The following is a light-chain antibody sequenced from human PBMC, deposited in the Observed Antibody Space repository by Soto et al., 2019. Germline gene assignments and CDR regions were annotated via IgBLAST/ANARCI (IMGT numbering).Light chain of an antibody. Sequence: QSVLTQPPSVSAAPGQKVTISCSGSSSNIGNNYVSWYQQLPGTAPKFLIYESNKRPSGISDRFSGSKSGTSATLGITGLQTGDEADYYCGTWDSSLGAGVFGGGTKVTVL. CDR3: GTWDSSLGAGV. V-gene: IGLV1-51*02. CDR1: SSNIGNNY. CDR2: ESN. J-gene: IGLJ2*01.